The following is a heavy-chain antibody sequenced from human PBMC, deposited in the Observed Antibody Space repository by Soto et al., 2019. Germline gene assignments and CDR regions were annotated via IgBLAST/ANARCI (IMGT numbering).Heavy chain of an antibody. CDR3: ARAQPSIAAAGLDY. CDR2: ISYDGSNK. D-gene: IGHD6-13*01. J-gene: IGHJ4*02. CDR1: GFTFSSYA. V-gene: IGHV3-30-3*01. Sequence: QVQLVESGGGVVQPGRSLRLSCAASGFTFSSYAMHWVRQAPGKGLEWVAVISYDGSNKYYADSVKGRFTISRDNSKNTLYLQRNSLRAEDTAVYYCARAQPSIAAAGLDYWGQGTLVTVSS.